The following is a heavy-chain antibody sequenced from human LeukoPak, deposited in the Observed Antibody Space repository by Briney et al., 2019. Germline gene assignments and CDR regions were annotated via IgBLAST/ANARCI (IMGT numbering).Heavy chain of an antibody. CDR2: IIPIFGTA. CDR3: ARSTAARPSYNWFDP. D-gene: IGHD6-6*01. V-gene: IGHV1-69*13. Sequence: ASVKVTCNASGGTFSSYAISWVRQAPGQGLEWMGGIIPIFGTANYAQKFQGRVTITADESTSTAYMELSSLRSEDTAVYYCARSTAARPSYNWFDPWGQGTLVTVSS. CDR1: GGTFSSYA. J-gene: IGHJ5*02.